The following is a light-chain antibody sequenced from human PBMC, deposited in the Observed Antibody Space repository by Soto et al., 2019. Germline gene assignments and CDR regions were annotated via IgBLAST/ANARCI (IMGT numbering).Light chain of an antibody. Sequence: IVFTQSPCTLSLSPGERATLSCRASQGVSSNYLAWYQQKSGQAPRLLLYGTSSRATGIPERFSGSGSGTDFTLTISRLEPEDFAVYYCQHYGSSRTFGQGTKVDI. CDR2: GTS. V-gene: IGKV3-20*01. CDR1: QGVSSNY. J-gene: IGKJ1*01. CDR3: QHYGSSRT.